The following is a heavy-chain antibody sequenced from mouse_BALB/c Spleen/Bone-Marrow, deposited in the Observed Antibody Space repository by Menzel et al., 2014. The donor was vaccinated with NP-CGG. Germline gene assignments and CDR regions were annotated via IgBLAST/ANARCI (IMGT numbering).Heavy chain of an antibody. D-gene: IGHD1-1*01. J-gene: IGHJ2*01. V-gene: IGHV1-14*01. CDR1: GYTFTSYV. CDR2: INPYNDGT. CDR3: AREDYYGSSYGY. Sequence: EVKLMESGPELVKPGASVKMSCKASGYTFTSYVMHWVKQKPGQGLEWIGYINPYNDGTKYNEKFKGKATLTSDRSSSTAYMELSSLTSEDSAVYYCAREDYYGSSYGYWGQGTTLAVSS.